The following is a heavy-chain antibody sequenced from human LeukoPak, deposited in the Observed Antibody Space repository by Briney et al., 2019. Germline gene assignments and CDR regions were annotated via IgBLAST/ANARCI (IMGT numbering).Heavy chain of an antibody. D-gene: IGHD6-13*01. CDR1: GGSVSSGSYY. J-gene: IGHJ4*02. Sequence: SETLSLTCTVSGGSVSSGSYYWSWIRQPPGKGLEWIGYIYYSGSTNYNPSLKSRVTISVDTSKNQFSLKLSSVTAADTAVYYCARDVCSTAAEDYWGQGTLVTVSS. CDR3: ARDVCSTAAEDY. V-gene: IGHV4-61*01. CDR2: IYYSGST.